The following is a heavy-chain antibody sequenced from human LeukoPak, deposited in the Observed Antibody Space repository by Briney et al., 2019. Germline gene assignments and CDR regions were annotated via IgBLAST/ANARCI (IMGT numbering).Heavy chain of an antibody. Sequence: ASVKVSCKASGYTFTSYGISWVRQAPGQGLEWMGWISPYNGNTNYAQKLQGRVTMTTDTSTSTAYMELRSLRSDDTAVYYCARGVYYDSSGYVDYWGQGTLVTVSS. CDR3: ARGVYYDSSGYVDY. CDR2: ISPYNGNT. J-gene: IGHJ4*02. D-gene: IGHD3-22*01. V-gene: IGHV1-18*01. CDR1: GYTFTSYG.